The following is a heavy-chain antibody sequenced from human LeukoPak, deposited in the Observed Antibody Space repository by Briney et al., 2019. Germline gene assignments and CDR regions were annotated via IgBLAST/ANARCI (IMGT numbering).Heavy chain of an antibody. CDR2: IWYDGSNK. V-gene: IGHV3-33*08. CDR3: ARERRPATVDY. CDR1: GFTFSSYE. Sequence: GGSLRLSCAASGFTFSSYEMNWVRQAPGKGLEWVAVIWYDGSNKYYADSVKGRSTISRDNSKNTLYLQMNSLRAEDTAVYYCARERRPATVDYWGQGTLVTVSS. J-gene: IGHJ4*02.